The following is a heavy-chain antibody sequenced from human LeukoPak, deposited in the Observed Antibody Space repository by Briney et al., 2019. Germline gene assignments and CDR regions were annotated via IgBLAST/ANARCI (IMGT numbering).Heavy chain of an antibody. CDR3: ARLVVVAATHIPGWFDP. Sequence: SETLSLTCAVYGGSFSGYYWSWIRQPPGKGLEWIGEINHSGSTNYNPSLKSRVTISVDTSKNQFSLKLSSVTAADTAVYYCARLVVVAATHIPGWFDPWGQGTLVTVSS. V-gene: IGHV4-34*01. CDR1: GGSFSGYY. J-gene: IGHJ5*02. D-gene: IGHD2-15*01. CDR2: INHSGST.